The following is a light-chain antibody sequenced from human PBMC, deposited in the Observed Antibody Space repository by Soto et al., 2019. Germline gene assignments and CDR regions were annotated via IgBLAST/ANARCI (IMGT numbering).Light chain of an antibody. CDR2: GTF. CDR1: QSVTRTY. CDR3: HQCGVSPYT. Sequence: EIVLTQSPDTLSLSPGERATLSCRASQSVTRTYLAWYQQKPGQAPRLLIFGTFNRATGIPSRFSGSGSWPDFTLTISRLEPEDSAVYYCHQCGVSPYTFGRGTKLEIK. V-gene: IGKV3-20*01. J-gene: IGKJ2*01.